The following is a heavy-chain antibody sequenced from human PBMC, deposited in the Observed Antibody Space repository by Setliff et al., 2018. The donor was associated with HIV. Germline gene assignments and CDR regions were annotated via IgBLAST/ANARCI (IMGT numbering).Heavy chain of an antibody. Sequence: SETLSLTCTVSGGSASNSRYYWAWIRQPPGKGLEWIGEIYHSGSTNYNPSLKSRVTISVDKSKNQFSLKLKSVTAADTAVYYCAGGDLYGDYAFSYWGQGTLVTVSS. CDR1: GGSASNSRYY. D-gene: IGHD4-17*01. J-gene: IGHJ4*02. CDR3: AGGDLYGDYAFSY. V-gene: IGHV4-39*07. CDR2: IYHSGST.